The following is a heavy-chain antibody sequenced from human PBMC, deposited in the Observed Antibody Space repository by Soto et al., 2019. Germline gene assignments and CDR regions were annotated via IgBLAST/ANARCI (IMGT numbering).Heavy chain of an antibody. CDR1: GFTFSDYG. Sequence: GGSLRLSCAASGFTFSDYGMHWVRQPPGKGLEWLASIWDDGDKKIYGDSVKGRFTASRDNSKGTLYLEMDSLRAEDTAVYYCTTWRSRFNFAYWGQGALVTVS. CDR2: IWDDGDKK. D-gene: IGHD1-26*01. CDR3: TTWRSRFNFAY. J-gene: IGHJ4*02. V-gene: IGHV3-30*02.